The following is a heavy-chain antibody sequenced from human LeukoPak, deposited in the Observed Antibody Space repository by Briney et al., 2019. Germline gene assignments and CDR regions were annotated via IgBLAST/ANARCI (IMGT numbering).Heavy chain of an antibody. CDR3: ARERPQRRGFDY. V-gene: IGHV3-66*01. D-gene: IGHD6-25*01. J-gene: IGHJ4*02. Sequence: TGGSLRLSCVPSGFPFSRYGMHWVRQAPGKGLEWVAVIYSGGSTYYADSVKGRFTISRDNSKNTLYLQMNSLRAEDTAVYYCARERPQRRGFDYWGQGTLVTVSS. CDR2: IYSGGST. CDR1: GFPFSRYG.